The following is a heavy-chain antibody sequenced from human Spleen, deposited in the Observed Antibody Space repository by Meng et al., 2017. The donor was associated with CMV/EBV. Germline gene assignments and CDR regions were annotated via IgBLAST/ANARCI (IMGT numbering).Heavy chain of an antibody. CDR3: ARDRGQQLAEYCYYYGVDV. J-gene: IGHJ6*02. Sequence: ASVKVSCKASGYSFTSYGISWVRQAPGQGLEWVGWISAYDGNTHHAQNVQGRVIMTTNSSSRTAHMELRNLRSDDTAVYYCARDRGQQLAEYCYYYGVDVWGQGTTVTVSS. CDR1: GYSFTSYG. CDR2: ISAYDGNT. V-gene: IGHV1-18*01. D-gene: IGHD6-13*01.